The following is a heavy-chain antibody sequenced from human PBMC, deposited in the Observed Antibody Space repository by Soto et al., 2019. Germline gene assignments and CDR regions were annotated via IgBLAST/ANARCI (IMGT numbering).Heavy chain of an antibody. V-gene: IGHV6-1*01. J-gene: IGHJ3*02. CDR1: GYSVSSNSAA. CDR2: TYYRSKWHN. CDR3: AKKSPADEILTGYNNPEPLDAFDI. Sequence: PSQTLLLTCAISGYSVSSNSAAWHWIRQSPSRGLEWLGRTYYRSKWHNHYAVSVKSRITINPDTSMNHFSLQVNPVPPDDPPWYYCAKKSPADEILTGYNNPEPLDAFDIWGQGTMVTVS. D-gene: IGHD3-9*01.